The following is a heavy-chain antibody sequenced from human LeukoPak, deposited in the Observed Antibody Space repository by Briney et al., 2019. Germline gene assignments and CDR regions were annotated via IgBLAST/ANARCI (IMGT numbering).Heavy chain of an antibody. Sequence: GGSLRLSCAASGFTFSSYSMNWVRQAPGKGLGWVSYISYTGTIYYADSVKGRFTISRENAKNSLYLHMNSLRAEDTALYYCTRDPRALDYWGQGTLVTVSS. CDR3: TRDPRALDY. V-gene: IGHV3-48*01. CDR1: GFTFSSYS. CDR2: ISYTGTI. J-gene: IGHJ4*02.